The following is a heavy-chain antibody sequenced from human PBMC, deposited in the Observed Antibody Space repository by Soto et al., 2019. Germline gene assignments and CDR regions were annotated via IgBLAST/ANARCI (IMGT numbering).Heavy chain of an antibody. J-gene: IGHJ4*02. D-gene: IGHD2-15*01. CDR2: IHSSGGT. CDR3: ASVVVGATRQSGSDH. Sequence: SETLSLTCTVSLGSVNTADYFWAWIRQPPGKGLEFIGSIHSSGGTFYSPSLKSRVSISIDKSKNHFSLRLTSVTAGDTAVYFCASVVVGATRQSGSDHWGQGTLVTVS. V-gene: IGHV4-39*02. CDR1: LGSVNTADYF.